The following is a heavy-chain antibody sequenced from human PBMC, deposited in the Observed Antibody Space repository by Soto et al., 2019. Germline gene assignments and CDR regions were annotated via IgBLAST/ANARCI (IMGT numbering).Heavy chain of an antibody. CDR2: IIPIFGTA. J-gene: IGHJ4*02. D-gene: IGHD3-22*01. CDR1: GGTFSSYA. Sequence: WASVKVSCKASGGTFSSYAISWVRQAPGQGLEWMGGIIPIFGTANYAQKFQGRVTITADESTSTAYMELSSLRSEDTAVYYCARDLGTNDSNFDYWGQGTLVTVSS. CDR3: ARDLGTNDSNFDY. V-gene: IGHV1-69*13.